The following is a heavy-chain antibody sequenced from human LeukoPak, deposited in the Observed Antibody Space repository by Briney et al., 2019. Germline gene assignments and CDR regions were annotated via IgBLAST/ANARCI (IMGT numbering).Heavy chain of an antibody. CDR2: ISYDGSNK. J-gene: IGHJ6*03. D-gene: IGHD2-15*01. V-gene: IGHV3-30*04. CDR3: AGSPAFHYYNMDV. CDR1: GFTFSNYA. Sequence: GGSLRLSCAASGFTFSNYAMHWVRQAPGKGLEWVAVISYDGSNKYYADSVKGRFTISRDNSKNTLYLQMNSLRAEDTAVYYCAGSPAFHYYNMDVWGTGTTVTVSS.